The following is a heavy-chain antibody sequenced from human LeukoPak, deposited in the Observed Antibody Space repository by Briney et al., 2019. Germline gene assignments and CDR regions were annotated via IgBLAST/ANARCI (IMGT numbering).Heavy chain of an antibody. Sequence: GGSLRLSCAASGFTFSSYGMHWVRQARAKGLEWVAVISYDGRNNYYADSVNGRFTVSRDNSENTLYLQMNSLRAEDTAVYYCGKVIHESGSYFHRPSFDYWGQGTLVAVSS. D-gene: IGHD3-10*01. V-gene: IGHV3-30*18. CDR2: ISYDGRNN. J-gene: IGHJ4*02. CDR1: GFTFSSYG. CDR3: GKVIHESGSYFHRPSFDY.